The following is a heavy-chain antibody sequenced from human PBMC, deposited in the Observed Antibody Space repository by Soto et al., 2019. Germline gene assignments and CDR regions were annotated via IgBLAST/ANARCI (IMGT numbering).Heavy chain of an antibody. CDR1: GFTFSSYE. Sequence: GGSLRLSCAASGFTFSSYEMNWVRQAPGKGLEWVSYISSSGSTIYYADSVKGRFTISRDNAKNSLYLQMNSLRAEDTAVYYCAREWKQLAYYYGMDVWGQGTTVTVSS. D-gene: IGHD6-6*01. CDR3: AREWKQLAYYYGMDV. V-gene: IGHV3-48*03. CDR2: ISSSGSTI. J-gene: IGHJ6*02.